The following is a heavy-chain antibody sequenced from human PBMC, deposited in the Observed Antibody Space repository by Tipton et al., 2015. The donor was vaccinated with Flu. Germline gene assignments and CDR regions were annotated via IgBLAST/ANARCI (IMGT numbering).Heavy chain of an antibody. CDR1: GGPISSGSSY. D-gene: IGHD4/OR15-4a*01. CDR2: MYNSGST. CDR3: ARGVLTGGKRFYP. Sequence: TLSLTCTVSGGPISSGSSYWSWIRQHPGKGLEWIGQMYNSGSTDYNPSLKSRLTISGDRSKNQFSLKLSSVTAADTAVYYCARGVLTGGKRFYPWGEANLLSVSA. J-gene: IGHJ5*02. V-gene: IGHV4-31*03.